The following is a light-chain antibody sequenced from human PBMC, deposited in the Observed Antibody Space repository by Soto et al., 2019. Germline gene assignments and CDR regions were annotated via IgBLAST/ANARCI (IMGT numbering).Light chain of an antibody. V-gene: IGKV3-15*01. CDR1: QTVSSN. J-gene: IGKJ1*01. CDR3: HQYNFWPS. Sequence: EVVMTQSPATLSVSPGERATLSCRASQTVSSNLAWYQQKPGQSPRLLIYGTSTRATGVPARFSGSGSGTEFTLSISSLQSEYFAVYYCHQYNFWPSFGQGTKVEI. CDR2: GTS.